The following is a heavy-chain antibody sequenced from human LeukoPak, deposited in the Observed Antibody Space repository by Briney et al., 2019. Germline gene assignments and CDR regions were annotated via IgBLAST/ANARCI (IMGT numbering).Heavy chain of an antibody. D-gene: IGHD6-19*01. CDR3: ARNSIAVASHFDY. CDR1: GFTFSRYW. CDR2: INSDGSST. V-gene: IGHV3-74*01. Sequence: GGSLRLSCAASGFTFSRYWMHWVRQAPGKGLVRVSRINSDGSSTSYADSVKGRFTIFRDNAKNTLYLQMNSLRAEDTAVYYCARNSIAVASHFDYWGQGTLVTVSS. J-gene: IGHJ4*02.